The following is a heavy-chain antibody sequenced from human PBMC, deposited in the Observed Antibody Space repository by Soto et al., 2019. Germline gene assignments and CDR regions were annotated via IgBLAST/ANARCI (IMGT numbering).Heavy chain of an antibody. CDR2: ISYDGSRT. J-gene: IGHJ4*02. D-gene: IGHD6-13*01. V-gene: IGHV3-30*03. CDR3: ARDLKGWISSSWPDY. CDR1: GFPFSSYD. Sequence: GGSLRLSCAASGFPFSSYDMHWVRQAPGKGLEWVALISYDGSRTSYSDSVKGRFTISRDNSKNTLYLQMNSLRAEDTAVYYCARDLKGWISSSWPDYWGQGTLVTVSS.